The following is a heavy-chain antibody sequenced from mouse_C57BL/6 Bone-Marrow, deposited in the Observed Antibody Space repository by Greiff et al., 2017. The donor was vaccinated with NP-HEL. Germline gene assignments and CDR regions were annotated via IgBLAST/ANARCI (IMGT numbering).Heavy chain of an antibody. D-gene: IGHD1-1*01. CDR1: GYTFTDYY. CDR2: IYPGSGNT. Sequence: QVQLKQSGAELVRPGASVKLSCKASGYTFTDYYINWVKQRPGQGLEWIARIYPGSGNTYYNEKFKGKATLTAEKSSSTAYMQLSSLTSEDSAVYFCARSYGTWFAYWGQGTLVTVSA. V-gene: IGHV1-76*01. J-gene: IGHJ3*01. CDR3: ARSYGTWFAY.